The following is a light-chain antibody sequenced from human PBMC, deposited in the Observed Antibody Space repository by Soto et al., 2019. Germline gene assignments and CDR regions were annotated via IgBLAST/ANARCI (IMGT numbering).Light chain of an antibody. J-gene: IGKJ1*01. CDR1: HDIARW. CDR2: AAS. CDR3: QHYNNYPWT. Sequence: DIQMTQSPSSVSAFVGDRVAITCRASHDIARWLAWYQQQPGKAPRLLIYAASSLQSGVPTRFSGSGSGTEFTLTISSLQPDDFATYYCQHYNNYPWTFGQGTKVEIK. V-gene: IGKV1-5*01.